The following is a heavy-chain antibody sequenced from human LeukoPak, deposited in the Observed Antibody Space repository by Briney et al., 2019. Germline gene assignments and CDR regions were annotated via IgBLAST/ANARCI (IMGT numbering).Heavy chain of an antibody. D-gene: IGHD5-12*01. Sequence: SETLSLTCTVSGGSISTSNYYWGWIRQPPGKGLEWIGSIYYSGSTYYNPSLKSRVTISVDTSKNQFSLKLSSVTAADTAVYYCARAGYSGYHFDYWGQGTLVTVSS. CDR2: IYYSGST. J-gene: IGHJ4*02. V-gene: IGHV4-39*07. CDR3: ARAGYSGYHFDY. CDR1: GGSISTSNYY.